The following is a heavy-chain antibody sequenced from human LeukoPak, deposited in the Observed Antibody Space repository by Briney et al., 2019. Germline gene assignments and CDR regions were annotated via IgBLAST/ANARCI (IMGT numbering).Heavy chain of an antibody. CDR2: IIPILGIA. Sequence: VASVKVSCMASGGTFSSYTISWVRQAPGQGLEWMGRIIPILGIANYAQKFQGRVTITADKSTSTAYMELSSLRSEDTAVYYCARNAPGYCSGGSRYSGYYFDYWGQGTLVTVSS. J-gene: IGHJ4*02. V-gene: IGHV1-69*02. CDR1: GGTFSSYT. D-gene: IGHD2-15*01. CDR3: ARNAPGYCSGGSRYSGYYFDY.